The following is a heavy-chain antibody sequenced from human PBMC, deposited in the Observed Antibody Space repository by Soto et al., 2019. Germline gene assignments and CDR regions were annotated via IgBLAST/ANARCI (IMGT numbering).Heavy chain of an antibody. CDR1: GSSFSIYG. J-gene: IGHJ6*02. D-gene: IGHD1-20*01. CDR3: AKASITGTNYYYYGMDV. CDR2: MPYDGSSK. V-gene: IGHV3-30*18. Sequence: GGSLRLSCAASGSSFSIYGMHWVRQAPGKGLEWVAVMPYDGSSKYYADSVKGRFTISRDNSKNTLSLQMISLRAEDTAVYYCAKASITGTNYYYYGMDVWGQGTTVTVSS.